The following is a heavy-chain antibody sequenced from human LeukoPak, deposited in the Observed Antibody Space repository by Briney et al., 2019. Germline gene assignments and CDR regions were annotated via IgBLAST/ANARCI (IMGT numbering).Heavy chain of an antibody. Sequence: GGSLRLSCAASGFTFSSYWMSWVRQAGGKGLEGVANRKEDGSEKYYVDAVKGRFSIPRDNAKNSLNLQMNSLRAEDTAVYYCARLIVGLTNWFDPWGQGNLLTVSS. CDR1: GFTFSSYW. V-gene: IGHV3-7*05. J-gene: IGHJ5*02. D-gene: IGHD1-26*01. CDR3: ARLIVGLTNWFDP. CDR2: RKEDGSEK.